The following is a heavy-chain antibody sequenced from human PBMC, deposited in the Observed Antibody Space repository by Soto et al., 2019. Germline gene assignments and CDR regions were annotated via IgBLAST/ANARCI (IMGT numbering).Heavy chain of an antibody. CDR1: GGSISSYC. J-gene: IGHJ4*02. D-gene: IGHD3-3*01. CDR2: IYYSGST. CDR3: ARLKFWSGYYYFDY. V-gene: IGHV4-59*08. Sequence: SETLSLTCTVSGGSISSYCWSWIRQPPGKKLEWIGYIYYSGSTNYNPSLKSRVTISVDTSKNQFSLKLSSVTAADTAVYYCARLKFWSGYYYFDYWGQGTLVTVSS.